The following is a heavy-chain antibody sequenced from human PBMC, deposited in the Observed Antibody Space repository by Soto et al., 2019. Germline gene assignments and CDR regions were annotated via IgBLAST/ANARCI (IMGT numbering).Heavy chain of an antibody. J-gene: IGHJ4*02. CDR2: IYYSGST. Sequence: SEILSLTCTVSGGSITSSSFYWGWIRQPPGKGLEWIGIIYYSGSTYYNPSLKSRVTISVDTSKSQFSLNLNSVTAADTAVYYCARGYDILTGPLDYWGPGTLVTVSS. D-gene: IGHD3-9*01. V-gene: IGHV4-39*01. CDR3: ARGYDILTGPLDY. CDR1: GGSITSSSFY.